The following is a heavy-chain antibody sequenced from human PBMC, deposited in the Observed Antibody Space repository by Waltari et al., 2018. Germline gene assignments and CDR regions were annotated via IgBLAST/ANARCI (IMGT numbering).Heavy chain of an antibody. D-gene: IGHD6-6*01. CDR2: KNYIAKLNN. V-gene: IGHV6-1*01. CDR1: GDSVSSSGVA. Sequence: QVQLQQSGPGLVKPSQTLSLTCAISGDSVSSSGVAWNWIRQSPSRGLEWLGRKNYIAKLNNAYAGSVKSRITINTDTSKNQFSLQLNSVTPEDSAVYYCARGRASAFDYWGQGTLVTVS. CDR3: ARGRASAFDY. J-gene: IGHJ4*02.